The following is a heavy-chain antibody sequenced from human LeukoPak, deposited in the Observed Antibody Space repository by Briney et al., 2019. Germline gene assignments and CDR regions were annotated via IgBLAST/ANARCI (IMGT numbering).Heavy chain of an antibody. Sequence: SQTLSLTCTVSGGSISSGSYYWSWIRQPAGKGLEWIGRIYTSGSTNYNPSLKSRVTTSVDTSKNQFSLKLSSVTAADTAVYYCARTPYYYGSGSYRGAFDIWGQGTMVTVSS. V-gene: IGHV4-61*02. D-gene: IGHD3-10*01. J-gene: IGHJ3*02. CDR3: ARTPYYYGSGSYRGAFDI. CDR2: IYTSGST. CDR1: GGSISSGSYY.